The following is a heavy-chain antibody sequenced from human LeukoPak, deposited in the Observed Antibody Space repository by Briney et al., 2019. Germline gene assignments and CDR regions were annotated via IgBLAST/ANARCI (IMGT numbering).Heavy chain of an antibody. CDR3: ARGPLRYFDWHKGFDY. D-gene: IGHD3-9*01. CDR2: IYHSGTT. V-gene: IGHV4-38-2*01. J-gene: IGHJ4*02. Sequence: PSETLSLTCAVSGYSISNSYYWGWIRPPPGKGLEWIGSIYHSGTTYYNPSLKSRVTISVDTSKNQFSLKLTSVTAADTAVYYCARGPLRYFDWHKGFDYWGQGTLVTVSS. CDR1: GYSISNSYY.